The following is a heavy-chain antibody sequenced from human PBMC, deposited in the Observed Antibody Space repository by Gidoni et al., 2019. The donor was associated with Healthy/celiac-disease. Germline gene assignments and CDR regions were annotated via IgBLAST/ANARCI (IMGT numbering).Heavy chain of an antibody. J-gene: IGHJ4*02. CDR1: GGSISSGSYD. CDR3: AREGEMATMGVDY. Sequence: QVQLQESGPGLVKPSQTLSLPCTVSGGSISSGSYDWIWIRQPAGMGLEWIGRIYTSGRTNYNPSLKSRVNMSVDTSKNQFSLKLSSVTAADTAVYYCAREGEMATMGVDYWGQGTLVTVSS. V-gene: IGHV4-61*02. CDR2: IYTSGRT. D-gene: IGHD3-16*01.